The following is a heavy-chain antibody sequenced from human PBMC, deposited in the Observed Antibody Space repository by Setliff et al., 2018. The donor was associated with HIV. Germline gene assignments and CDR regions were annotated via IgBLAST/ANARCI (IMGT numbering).Heavy chain of an antibody. V-gene: IGHV1-2*02. Sequence: GASVKVSCKASGYTFTGYYIHWVRQAPGQGLEWMGWIYPNSGDTKYAQKFQGRVTMTRDTSISTAYMELSGLTSDDSAVYYCARYLVVVPVAVGGLDVWGQGTTVTVSS. J-gene: IGHJ6*02. CDR3: ARYLVVVPVAVGGLDV. CDR1: GYTFTGYY. CDR2: IYPNSGDT. D-gene: IGHD2-2*01.